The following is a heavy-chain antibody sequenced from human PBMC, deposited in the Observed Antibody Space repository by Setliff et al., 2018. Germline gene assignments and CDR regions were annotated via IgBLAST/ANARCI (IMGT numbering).Heavy chain of an antibody. V-gene: IGHV4-34*01. CDR3: ARDFGDYRIGHGFDI. CDR1: GGSFSGYY. CDR2: INHSGST. Sequence: SETLSLTCAVYGGSFSGYYWSWIRQPPGKGLEWIGEINHSGSTNYNPSLKSRVTISVDKSKSQFSLKLSSVTAADTAVYYCARDFGDYRIGHGFDIWGQGTEVTVSS. J-gene: IGHJ3*02. D-gene: IGHD4-17*01.